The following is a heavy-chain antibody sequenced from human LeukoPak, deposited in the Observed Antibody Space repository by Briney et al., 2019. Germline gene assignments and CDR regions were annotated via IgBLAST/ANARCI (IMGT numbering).Heavy chain of an antibody. D-gene: IGHD5/OR15-5a*01. CDR2: IYHSGST. J-gene: IGHJ4*02. Sequence: SETLSLTCTVSGYSISSGYYWGWIRQPPGKGLEWIGSIYHSGSTYYSPSLKSRVTISIDTSKNQFSLRLTSVTAADTAVYFCATLVSTRYYFDYWGQGTLVTVSS. V-gene: IGHV4-38-2*02. CDR3: ATLVSTRYYFDY. CDR1: GYSISSGYY.